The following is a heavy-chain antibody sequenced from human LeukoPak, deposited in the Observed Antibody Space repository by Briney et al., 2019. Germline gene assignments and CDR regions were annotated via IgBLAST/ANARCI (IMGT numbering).Heavy chain of an antibody. J-gene: IGHJ4*02. CDR1: GGSISNYY. V-gene: IGHV4-4*07. Sequence: SETLSLTCTVSGGSISNYYWNWIRQPAGKGLEWIGRIYTSGTTNYNPSLKSRVSMSVDTSKNQFSLKLSSATAADTAVYYCARGKVVAGTPGQNSWDHWGQGTLVTVSS. D-gene: IGHD6-19*01. CDR2: IYTSGTT. CDR3: ARGKVVAGTPGQNSWDH.